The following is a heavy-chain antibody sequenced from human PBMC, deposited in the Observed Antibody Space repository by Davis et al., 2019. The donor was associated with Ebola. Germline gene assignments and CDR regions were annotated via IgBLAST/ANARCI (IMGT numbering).Heavy chain of an antibody. Sequence: MPSETLSLTCTVSGGSISSYYWSWIRQPPGKGLEWIGYIYYSGSTDYNPSLKSRVTISVDTSNNQFSLKLGSVTAADTAVYYCARDDRYSTSWYGMDVWGQGTTVTVSS. D-gene: IGHD6-13*01. CDR2: IYYSGST. CDR3: ARDDRYSTSWYGMDV. V-gene: IGHV4-59*08. J-gene: IGHJ6*02. CDR1: GGSISSYY.